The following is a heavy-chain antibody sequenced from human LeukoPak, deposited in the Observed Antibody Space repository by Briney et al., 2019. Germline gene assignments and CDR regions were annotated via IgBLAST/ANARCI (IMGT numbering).Heavy chain of an antibody. CDR1: GGSIFGHY. V-gene: IGHV4-4*08. Sequence: PSETLSLTCTVSGGSIFGHYLYGIRQAPGKGLEWIGYIYSNGITSYNPSLRSRGTMSIATSRSQFSLRLTSVTAADTAIYYCARRAYYDTSGYSPASGYFDLWGRGTLVTVSS. CDR3: ARRAYYDTSGYSPASGYFDL. CDR2: IYSNGIT. D-gene: IGHD3-22*01. J-gene: IGHJ2*01.